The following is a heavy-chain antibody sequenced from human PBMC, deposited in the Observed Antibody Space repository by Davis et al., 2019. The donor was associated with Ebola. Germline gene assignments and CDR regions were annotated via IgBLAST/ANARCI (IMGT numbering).Heavy chain of an antibody. CDR1: GGSFSDYY. CDR3: ARQVSSSWYRGWFDP. CDR2: IYYSGST. V-gene: IGHV4-30-4*01. Sequence: SETLSLTCAVYGGSFSDYYWSWIRQPPGKGLEWIGYIYYSGSTYYNPSLKSRVTISVDTSKNQFSLKLSSVTAADTAVYYCARQVSSSWYRGWFDPWGQGTLVTVSS. J-gene: IGHJ5*02. D-gene: IGHD6-13*01.